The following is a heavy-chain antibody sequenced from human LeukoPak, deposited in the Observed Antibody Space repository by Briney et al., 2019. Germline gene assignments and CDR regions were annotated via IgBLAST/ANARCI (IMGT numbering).Heavy chain of an antibody. V-gene: IGHV3-33*01. J-gene: IGHJ5*02. Sequence: GGALRLSCAASGFTFSSYGMHWVRQAPGKGLEWVAVIWYDGSNQYSADSVKGRFTISRDNSKNTLYLQMNSLRAEDTAIYYCARDRYSNGPLNWFDPWGQGTLVTVSS. CDR1: GFTFSSYG. D-gene: IGHD6-19*01. CDR3: ARDRYSNGPLNWFDP. CDR2: IWYDGSNQ.